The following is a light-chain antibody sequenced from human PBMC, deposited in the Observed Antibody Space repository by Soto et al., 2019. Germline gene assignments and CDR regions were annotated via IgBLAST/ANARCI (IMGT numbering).Light chain of an antibody. Sequence: QSALTQPASVSGSPGQSITVSCTGTSDDVGSYNLVSWYQHHPGKAPKIIIYEGIKWPSGVSSRFSGSTSGNTASLTISGLQAEDEADYYCCSYASGGTWVFGGGTKLTVL. J-gene: IGLJ3*02. CDR1: SDDVGSYNL. CDR2: EGI. V-gene: IGLV2-23*01. CDR3: CSYASGGTWV.